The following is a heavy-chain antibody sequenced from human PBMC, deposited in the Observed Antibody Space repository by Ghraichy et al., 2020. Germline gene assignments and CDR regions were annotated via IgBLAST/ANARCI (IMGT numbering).Heavy chain of an antibody. D-gene: IGHD1-1*01. V-gene: IGHV3-30-3*01. CDR2: ITYDGTSE. Sequence: LNISCAASGFTFSTYAIHWVRQAPGKGLEWVALITYDGTSEYYSDSVKGRFTISSDNSKNTLYLQMNSLRATEPPVYYCARPVIEPTGYYYYYMDVWCKGTTVTVSS. J-gene: IGHJ6*03. CDR1: GFTFSTYA. CDR3: ARPVIEPTGYYYYYMDV.